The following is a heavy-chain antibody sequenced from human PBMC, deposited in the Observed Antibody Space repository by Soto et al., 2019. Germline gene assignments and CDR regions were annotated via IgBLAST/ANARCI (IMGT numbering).Heavy chain of an antibody. D-gene: IGHD1-26*01. CDR2: VDTGNGNT. CDR1: GYTFTSYA. CDR3: ARDAKWDPRGVEAQQDDYFDY. V-gene: IGHV1-3*04. J-gene: IGHJ4*02. Sequence: QVQLVQSGAEVKKPGASVKVSCKASGYTFTSYAIHRVRQAPGQSLEWMGWVDTGNGNTKYSQKFQGRVTITRDTYANTADMELSSLRSEDTAVYYCARDAKWDPRGVEAQQDDYFDYWGQGTLVTVSS.